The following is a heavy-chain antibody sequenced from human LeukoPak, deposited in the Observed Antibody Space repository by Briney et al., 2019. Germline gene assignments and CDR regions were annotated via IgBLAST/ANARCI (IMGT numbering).Heavy chain of an antibody. Sequence: PGGSLRLSCAASGFTFSSYWMSWVRQAPGKGLEWVANIKQDGSEKYYVDSVKGRFTISRDNAKNSLYLQMNSLRAEDTAVYYCARVPPGPRYYDFWSGYYTVGDPPSWGQGTLVTVSP. CDR3: ARVPPGPRYYDFWSGYYTVGDPPS. CDR2: IKQDGSEK. CDR1: GFTFSSYW. D-gene: IGHD3-3*01. J-gene: IGHJ4*02. V-gene: IGHV3-7*01.